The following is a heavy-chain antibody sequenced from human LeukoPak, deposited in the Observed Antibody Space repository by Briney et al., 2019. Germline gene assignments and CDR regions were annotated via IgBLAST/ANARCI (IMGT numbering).Heavy chain of an antibody. CDR2: IYTSGST. CDR1: GGSISSGSYY. V-gene: IGHV4-61*02. J-gene: IGHJ4*02. D-gene: IGHD3-16*02. CDR3: AREGPGNEPYDYVWGSYRRGGPFDY. Sequence: PSETLSLTCTVSGGSISSGSYYWRWIRQPAGKGLEWIGRIYTSGSTNYNPSPKSRVTISVDTSKNQFSLKLSSVTAADTAVYYCAREGPGNEPYDYVWGSYRRGGPFDYWGQGTLVTVSS.